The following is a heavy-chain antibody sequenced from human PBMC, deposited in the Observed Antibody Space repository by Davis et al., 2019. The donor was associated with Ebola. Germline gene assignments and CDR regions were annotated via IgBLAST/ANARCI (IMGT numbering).Heavy chain of an antibody. V-gene: IGHV4-34*01. CDR2: INHSGST. CDR3: ASSPSYYDFWSVYPQPYYYYGMDV. D-gene: IGHD3-3*01. CDR1: GGSISSYY. J-gene: IGHJ6*02. Sequence: MPSETLSLTCTVSGGSISSYYWSWIRQPPGKGLEWIGEINHSGSTNYNPSLKSRVTISVDKSKNQFSLKLSSVTAADTAVYYCASSPSYYDFWSVYPQPYYYYGMDVWGQGTTVTVSS.